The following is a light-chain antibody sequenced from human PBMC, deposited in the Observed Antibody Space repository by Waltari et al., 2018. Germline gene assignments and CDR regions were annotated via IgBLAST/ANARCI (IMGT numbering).Light chain of an antibody. CDR1: QSVLYSSNNKNY. Sequence: DIVMTQSPESLAVSLGERATINCKSNQSVLYSSNNKNYLAWYQQKPGQPPKLLIYWASTRESGVPDRFSGSGSGTDFTLTISSLQAGDVAVYYCQQYYGTPPYTFGQGTKLEIK. CDR2: WAS. V-gene: IGKV4-1*01. CDR3: QQYYGTPPYT. J-gene: IGKJ2*01.